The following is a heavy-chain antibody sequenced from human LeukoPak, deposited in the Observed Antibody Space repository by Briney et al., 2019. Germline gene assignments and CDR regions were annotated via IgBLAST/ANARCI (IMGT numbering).Heavy chain of an antibody. CDR3: ARELYGAGTYGFDY. CDR1: GYTFTGYH. CDR2: INPNSGDT. Sequence: ASVTLSCKASGYTFTGYHMHWVRQAPGQGLEWMGCINPNSGDTNYAQRFQGRVTMTRDTSITTAYMELSSLRSDDTAVYYCARELYGAGTYGFDYWGQGALVTVSS. J-gene: IGHJ4*02. D-gene: IGHD3-10*01. V-gene: IGHV1-2*02.